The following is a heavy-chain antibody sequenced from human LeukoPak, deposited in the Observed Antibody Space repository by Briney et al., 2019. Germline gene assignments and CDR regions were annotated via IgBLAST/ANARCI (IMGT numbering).Heavy chain of an antibody. D-gene: IGHD3-9*01. CDR2: IYPGDSAT. Sequence: GESLKISCEGSGYSFTTYWIGWVRQLPGKGLEWMGLIYPGDSATRYSSSFEGQVTISADKSISSAYLQWSSLKASDTAMYYCARHYGRYDILTGYSWHFDYWGQGTLVTVSS. CDR3: ARHYGRYDILTGYSWHFDY. J-gene: IGHJ4*02. V-gene: IGHV5-51*01. CDR1: GYSFTTYW.